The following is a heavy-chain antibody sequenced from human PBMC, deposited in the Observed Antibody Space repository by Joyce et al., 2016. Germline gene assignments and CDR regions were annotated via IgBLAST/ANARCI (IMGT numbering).Heavy chain of an antibody. Sequence: QVQLQQWGAGLLKPSETLSLTCTIFGGSLRGYYWTWIRQSPGQGLEWIGEINHIGRTNYNPSLESRVTISLHTAENQFSLQLNALTAADTAVYYCARGRLRPSFDYWGLGTQVTVSS. V-gene: IGHV4-34*02. CDR3: ARGRLRPSFDY. CDR2: INHIGRT. D-gene: IGHD4-17*01. J-gene: IGHJ4*02. CDR1: GGSLRGYY.